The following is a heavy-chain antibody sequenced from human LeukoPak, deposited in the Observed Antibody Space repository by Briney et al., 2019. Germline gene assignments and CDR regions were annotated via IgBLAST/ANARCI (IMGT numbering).Heavy chain of an antibody. V-gene: IGHV3-21*01. J-gene: IGHJ4*02. CDR2: ISSSSSYI. D-gene: IGHD3-22*01. Sequence: GGSLRLSCAASGFTFITYSMNWVRQAPGKGLEWVSSISSSSSYIYYADSVKGRFTISRDNAKNSLYLQINSLRAEDTAVYYCARDLYYYDSSGYDYWGQGTLVTVSS. CDR3: ARDLYYYDSSGYDY. CDR1: GFTFITYS.